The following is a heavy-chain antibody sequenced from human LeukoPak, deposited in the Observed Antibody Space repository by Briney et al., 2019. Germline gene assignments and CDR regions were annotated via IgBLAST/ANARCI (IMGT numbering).Heavy chain of an antibody. CDR1: GFSFSAAW. CDR3: VNLGYSD. CDR2: IKNDGSDK. Sequence: QPGGSLRLSCEASGFSFSAAWMTWVRQAPGKGLGWVATIKNDGSDKYYVDSVKGRFTLSRDNAKNSVYLQMNSLRVEDTAVYYCVNLGYSDGGQGTLVTVSS. V-gene: IGHV3-7*01. J-gene: IGHJ4*02. D-gene: IGHD5-12*01.